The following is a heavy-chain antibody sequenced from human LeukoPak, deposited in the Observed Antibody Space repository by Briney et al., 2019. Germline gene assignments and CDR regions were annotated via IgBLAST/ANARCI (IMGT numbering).Heavy chain of an antibody. CDR3: ARQGTLRAFRRAWYETAPPNWFDP. J-gene: IGHJ5*02. CDR1: GDSISNTNSY. CDR2: IYYTRTT. Sequence: SETLSLTCSVSGDSISNTNSYWGWIRQSPGKGFEWIGTIYYTRTTYYNPSLESRVTMSLDTSKSQFSLKLTSVTAADTAVYYCARQGTLRAFRRAWYETAPPNWFDPWGQGILVTVSS. D-gene: IGHD6-13*01. V-gene: IGHV4-39*01.